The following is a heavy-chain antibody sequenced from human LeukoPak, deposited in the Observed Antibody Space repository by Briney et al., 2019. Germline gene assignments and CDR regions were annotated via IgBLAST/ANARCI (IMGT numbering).Heavy chain of an antibody. D-gene: IGHD2-15*01. CDR2: MYYSGST. CDR1: GASIKSGDDY. CDR3: ARVRGVCSGRSCYEIDS. Sequence: PSETLSLTCSVSGASIKSGDDYWMWIRQPPGKGLEWIGHMYYSGSTYYKPSLRSRVTMSLDTSKNQFSLKLTSVTAADTAVYYCARVRGVCSGRSCYEIDSWGQGALVTVSS. J-gene: IGHJ4*02. V-gene: IGHV4-30-4*01.